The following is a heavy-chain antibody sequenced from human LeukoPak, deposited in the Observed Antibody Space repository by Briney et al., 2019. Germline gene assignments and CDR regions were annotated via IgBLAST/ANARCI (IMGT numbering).Heavy chain of an antibody. CDR2: IGTAGDT. Sequence: GGSLRLSCAASGFTFSSYAMHWVRQATGKGLEWVSAIGTAGDTYYPGSVKGRFTISRENAKNSLYLQMNSLRAGDTAVYYCARVARVGRPYSSSWYGVDYFDYWGQGTLVTVSS. D-gene: IGHD6-13*01. V-gene: IGHV3-13*01. J-gene: IGHJ4*02. CDR3: ARVARVGRPYSSSWYGVDYFDY. CDR1: GFTFSSYA.